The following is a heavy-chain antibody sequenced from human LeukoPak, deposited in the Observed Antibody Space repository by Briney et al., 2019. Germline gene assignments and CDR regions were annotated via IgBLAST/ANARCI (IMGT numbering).Heavy chain of an antibody. CDR2: ITWNSDTI. Sequence: PGGSLRLSCAASGFTFDDYAMHWVRQAPGKALEWVSGITWNSDTIGYADSVKGRFTISRDNAKNSLYLQMNSLRAEDTALYYCAKSANTKRQNYYYYMDVWGKGTTVTISS. J-gene: IGHJ6*03. V-gene: IGHV3-9*01. CDR1: GFTFDDYA. D-gene: IGHD1-1*01. CDR3: AKSANTKRQNYYYYMDV.